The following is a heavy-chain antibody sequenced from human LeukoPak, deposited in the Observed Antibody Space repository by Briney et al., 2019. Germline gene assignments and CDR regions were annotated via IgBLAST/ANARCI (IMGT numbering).Heavy chain of an antibody. J-gene: IGHJ4*02. D-gene: IGHD3-22*01. CDR3: ARGHGGYQRY. CDR2: INHSGST. CDR1: GGSISSGGYY. Sequence: PSQTLSLTCTVSGGSISSGGYYWSWIRQPPGKGLEWIGEINHSGSTNYNPSLKSRVTISVDTSKNQFSLKLSSVTAADTAVYYCARGHGGYQRYWGQGTLVTVSS. V-gene: IGHV4-30-2*01.